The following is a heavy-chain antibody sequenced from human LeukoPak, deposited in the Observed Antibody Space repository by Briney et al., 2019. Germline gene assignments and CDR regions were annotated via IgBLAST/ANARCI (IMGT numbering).Heavy chain of an antibody. CDR2: IYYSGST. CDR3: ARGWRTMIGPGAFDI. Sequence: PSETLSLTCTVSGGSISSYYWSWLRQPPGKGLEWIGDIYYSGSTNYNPSLTSRVTISVDTSKNQFSLKLSSVTAADTAVYYCARGWRTMIGPGAFDIWGQGTMVTVSS. V-gene: IGHV4-59*01. D-gene: IGHD3-10*02. J-gene: IGHJ3*02. CDR1: GGSISSYY.